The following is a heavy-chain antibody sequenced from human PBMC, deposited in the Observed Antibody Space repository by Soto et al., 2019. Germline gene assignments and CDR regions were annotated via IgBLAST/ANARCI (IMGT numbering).Heavy chain of an antibody. CDR3: AKDRMVRGARTYYYYYYMDV. D-gene: IGHD3-10*01. J-gene: IGHJ6*03. CDR1: GFTFDDYA. V-gene: IGHV3-9*01. Sequence: EVQLVESGGGLVQPGRSLRLSCAASGFTFDDYAMHWVRQAPGKGLEWVSGISWNSGSICYADSVTGRFTISRDNAKNSLYRQMNSLRAEDTALYYSAKDRMVRGARTYYYYYYMDVWGKGTTVTVSS. CDR2: ISWNSGSI.